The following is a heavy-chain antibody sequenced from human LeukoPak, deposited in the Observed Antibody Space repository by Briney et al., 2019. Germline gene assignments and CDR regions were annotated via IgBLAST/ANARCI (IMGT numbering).Heavy chain of an antibody. CDR1: GFTFSSYG. D-gene: IGHD1-26*01. V-gene: IGHV3-33*01. CDR3: ARGYDSGSTWNFQH. Sequence: GRSLRLSCAASGFTFSSYGMHWVRQAPGKGLEWVAVIWYDGSNKYYADSVKGRFTISRDNSKNTLYLQMNSLRAEDTAVYYCARGYDSGSTWNFQHWGQGTMVTVCS. CDR2: IWYDGSNK. J-gene: IGHJ1*01.